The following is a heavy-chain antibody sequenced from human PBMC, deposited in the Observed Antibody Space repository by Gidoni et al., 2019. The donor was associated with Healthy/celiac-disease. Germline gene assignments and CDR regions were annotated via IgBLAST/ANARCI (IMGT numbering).Heavy chain of an antibody. CDR2: ISSSSSTI. CDR3: AGIAAAERYNWFDP. V-gene: IGHV3-48*02. D-gene: IGHD6-13*01. CDR1: GFTFSSYS. J-gene: IGHJ5*02. Sequence: EVQLVESGGGLVQPGGSLRLSCAASGFTFSSYSMNWVRQAPGKGLEWVSYISSSSSTIYYADSVKGRFTISRDNAKNSLYLQMNSLRDEDTAVYYCAGIAAAERYNWFDPWGQGTLVTVSS.